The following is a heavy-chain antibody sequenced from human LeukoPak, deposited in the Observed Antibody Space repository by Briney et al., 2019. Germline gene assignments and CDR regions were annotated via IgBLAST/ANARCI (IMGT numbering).Heavy chain of an antibody. V-gene: IGHV3-72*01. CDR2: IRKKPNSYTT. CDR1: GFTFSDHF. D-gene: IGHD1-20*01. CDR3: ARVSAITGATDALDF. J-gene: IGHJ3*01. Sequence: GGSLRLSCAASGFTFSDHFMDWVRQAPGKGLEWVGRIRKKPNSYTTEYAASVEGRFTFSREDSENSLYLQMNSLETEDTAVYYCARVSAITGATDALDFWGQRTMVTVSS.